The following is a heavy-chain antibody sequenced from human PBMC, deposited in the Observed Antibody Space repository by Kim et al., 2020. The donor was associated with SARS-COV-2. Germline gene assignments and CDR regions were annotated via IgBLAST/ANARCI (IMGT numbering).Heavy chain of an antibody. CDR2: INPNSGGT. J-gene: IGHJ1*01. CDR1: GYTFTGYY. Sequence: ASVKVSCKASGYTFTGYYMHWVRQAPGQGLEWMGWINPNSGGTNYAQKFQGRVTMTRDTSISTAYMELSRLRSDDTAVYYCARDIDYCSSTSCYYYFQHWGQGTLVTVSS. CDR3: ARDIDYCSSTSCYYYFQH. V-gene: IGHV1-2*02. D-gene: IGHD2-2*01.